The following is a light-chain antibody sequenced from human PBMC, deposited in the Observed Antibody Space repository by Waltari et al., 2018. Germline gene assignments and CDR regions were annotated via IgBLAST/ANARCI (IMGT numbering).Light chain of an antibody. CDR3: QQSYSTPPT. J-gene: IGKJ2*01. Sequence: DIQMPQSPSSLSASVGDRATITCRASQSISSYLNWYQQKPVKAPKLLIYAASSLQSGVPSRFSGSGSGTDFTLTISSLQPEDFATYYCQQSYSTPPTFGQGTKLEIK. V-gene: IGKV1-39*01. CDR2: AAS. CDR1: QSISSY.